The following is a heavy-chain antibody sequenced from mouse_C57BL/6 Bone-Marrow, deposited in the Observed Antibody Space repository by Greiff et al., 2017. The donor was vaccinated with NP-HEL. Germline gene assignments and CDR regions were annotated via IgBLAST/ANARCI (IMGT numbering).Heavy chain of an antibody. CDR3: GRSEDYGYDRTWFAY. CDR2: IDPSDSET. D-gene: IGHD2-2*01. J-gene: IGHJ3*01. V-gene: IGHV1-52*01. Sequence: VQLQQPGAELVRPGSSVKLSCKASGYTFTSYWMHWVKQRPIQGLEWIGNIDPSDSETHYNQKFKDKATLTVDKSSSTAYMQLSSLTSEDSAVYYCGRSEDYGYDRTWFAYWGQGTLVTVSA. CDR1: GYTFTSYW.